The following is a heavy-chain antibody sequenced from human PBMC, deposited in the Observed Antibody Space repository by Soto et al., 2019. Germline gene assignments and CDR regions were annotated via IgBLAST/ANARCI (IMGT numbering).Heavy chain of an antibody. CDR3: AKDRLLIYCSSPSCYDYGIDV. V-gene: IGHV3-23*01. D-gene: IGHD2-2*01. CDR1: GFTFSNYA. Sequence: EVRLLEFGGGLVQPGGSLRLSCAASGFTFSNYAMTWVRQAPGKGLEWVSGISGSGGSTYYADSVKGRFTISRDNSKNTLYLQMNSLRAEDTAVYYCAKDRLLIYCSSPSCYDYGIDVWGQGTTVTVSS. CDR2: ISGSGGST. J-gene: IGHJ6*02.